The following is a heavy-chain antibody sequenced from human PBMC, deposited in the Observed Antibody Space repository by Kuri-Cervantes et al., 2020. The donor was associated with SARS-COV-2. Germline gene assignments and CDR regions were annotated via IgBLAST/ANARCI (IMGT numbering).Heavy chain of an antibody. J-gene: IGHJ4*02. Sequence: SVKVSCKASGGTFSSYAISWVRQAPGQGLEWMGGIIPIFGTANYAQKLQGRVTMTTDTSTSTAYMELRSLRSDDTAVYYCARETFLTRGPMPAPLLDYWGQGTPVTRLL. D-gene: IGHD3-9*01. CDR2: IIPIFGTA. CDR1: GGTFSSYA. CDR3: ARETFLTRGPMPAPLLDY. V-gene: IGHV1-69*05.